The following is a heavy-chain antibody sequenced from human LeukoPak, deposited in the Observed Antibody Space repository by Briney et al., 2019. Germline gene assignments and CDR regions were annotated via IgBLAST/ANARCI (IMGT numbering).Heavy chain of an antibody. CDR3: ARGDDSGYYDYFDY. CDR2: IIPIFGTA. J-gene: IGHJ4*02. CDR1: GGTFSSYA. Sequence: SVKVSCKASGGTFSSYAISWVRQAPGQGLEWMGGIIPIFGTANYAQKFQGRVTITADESTSTAYMELSSLRSEDTAVYYCARGDDSGYYDYFDYWGQGALVTVSS. D-gene: IGHD3-22*01. V-gene: IGHV1-69*13.